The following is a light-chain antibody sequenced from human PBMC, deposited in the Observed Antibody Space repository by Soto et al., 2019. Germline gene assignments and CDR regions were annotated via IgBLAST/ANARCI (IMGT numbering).Light chain of an antibody. CDR2: DAS. CDR1: QGISSA. CDR3: LQFNSYAIT. J-gene: IGKJ5*01. Sequence: AIQLTQSPCSLSASVGDRVTITCRASQGISSALAWYQQKPGKAPKLLIYDASSLESGVPSRFSGSGSGTDFTLTISSLQPEDFATYYCLQFNSYAITFGQGTRL. V-gene: IGKV1-13*02.